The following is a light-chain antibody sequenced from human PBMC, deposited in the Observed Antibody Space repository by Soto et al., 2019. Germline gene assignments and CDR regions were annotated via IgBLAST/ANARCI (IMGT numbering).Light chain of an antibody. J-gene: IGLJ1*01. CDR1: SSNIGAGYD. V-gene: IGLV1-40*01. CDR2: GNI. CDR3: QSYDNSLSAYV. Sequence: QSVLTQPPSVSGAAGQGVTISCTGRSSNIGAGYDVHWYQQPPGTAPKVLIYGNINRPSGVPDRFSGSKSGTSASLAITGLQAEDEADYYCQSYDNSLSAYVFGPGTKVTVL.